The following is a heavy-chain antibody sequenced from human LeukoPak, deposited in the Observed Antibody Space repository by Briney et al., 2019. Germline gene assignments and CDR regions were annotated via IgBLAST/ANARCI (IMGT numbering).Heavy chain of an antibody. CDR2: ISYDGSNK. Sequence: GGSLRLSCAASGFTFSSYAMHWVRQAPGKGLEWVAVISYDGSNKYYADSVKGRFTISRGNSKNTLYLQMNSLRAEDTAVYYCARDSILPNCGGDCYPRYYFDYWGQGTLVTVSS. V-gene: IGHV3-30-3*01. D-gene: IGHD2-21*02. CDR3: ARDSILPNCGGDCYPRYYFDY. CDR1: GFTFSSYA. J-gene: IGHJ4*02.